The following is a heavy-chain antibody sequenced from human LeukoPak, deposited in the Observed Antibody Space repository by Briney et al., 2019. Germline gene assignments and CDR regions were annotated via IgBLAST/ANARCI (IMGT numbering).Heavy chain of an antibody. J-gene: IGHJ4*02. V-gene: IGHV3-30*02. CDR3: GRAYDFSRH. D-gene: IGHD3-3*01. CDR1: GFTFSSYA. CDR2: IQYDGSSK. Sequence: GGSLRLSCAASGFTFSSYAMHWVRQGPGKGLEWVTFIQYDGSSKYYADSVKGRFTISRDNAKNSLYLQMNSLRAEDTALYYCGRAYDFSRHWGQGTLVTVS.